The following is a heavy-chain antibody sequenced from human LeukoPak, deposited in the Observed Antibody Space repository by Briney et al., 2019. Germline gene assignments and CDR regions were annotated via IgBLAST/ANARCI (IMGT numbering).Heavy chain of an antibody. Sequence: ASVKVSCKASGHTFTGYYMHWVRQAPGQGLEWMGWINPNSGGTNYAQKFQGRVTMTRDTSISTAYMELSRLRSDDTAVYYCAREGLGGYAAVDYWGQGTLVTVSS. CDR3: AREGLGGYAAVDY. V-gene: IGHV1-2*02. CDR2: INPNSGGT. D-gene: IGHD3-16*01. CDR1: GHTFTGYY. J-gene: IGHJ4*02.